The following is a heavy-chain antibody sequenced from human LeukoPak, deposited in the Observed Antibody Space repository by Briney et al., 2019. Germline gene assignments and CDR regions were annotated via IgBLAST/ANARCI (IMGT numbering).Heavy chain of an antibody. CDR2: IYHSGST. CDR1: GYSISSGYY. V-gene: IGHV4-38-2*02. D-gene: IGHD3-22*01. CDR3: ARVGVTMIVPRLTPDYFDY. Sequence: SETLSLTCTVSGYSISSGYYWGWIRQPPGKGLEWIGSIYHSGSTNYNPSLKSRVTVSVDKSKNQFSLKLSSVTAADTAVYYCARVGVTMIVPRLTPDYFDYWGQGTLVTVSS. J-gene: IGHJ4*02.